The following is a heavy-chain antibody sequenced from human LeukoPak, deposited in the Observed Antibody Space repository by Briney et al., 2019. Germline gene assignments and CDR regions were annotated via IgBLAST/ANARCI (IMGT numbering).Heavy chain of an antibody. CDR2: ISSSGST. D-gene: IGHD5-12*01. CDR3: ARDGYSGNDGL. V-gene: IGHV4-61*02. CDR1: GDSISSGDYY. Sequence: SQTLSLTCTVSGDSISSGDYYWSWIRQPAGKGLEWIGRISSSGSTNYNPSLKSRVTISVDTSKNQFSLKLSSVTAADTAVYYCARDGYSGNDGLWGQGTLVTVSS. J-gene: IGHJ4*02.